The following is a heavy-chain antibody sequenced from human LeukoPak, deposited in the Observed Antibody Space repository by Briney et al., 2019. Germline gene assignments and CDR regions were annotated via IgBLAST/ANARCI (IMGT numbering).Heavy chain of an antibody. CDR3: ARDRIAAAGTGDAFDI. J-gene: IGHJ3*02. Sequence: SSETLSLTCTVSGGSISSGDYYWSWIRQPPGKGLEWIGYSYYSGSTYYNPSLKSRVTISVDTSKNQFSLKLSSVTAADTAVYYCARDRIAAAGTGDAFDIWGQGTMVTVSS. V-gene: IGHV4-30-4*01. D-gene: IGHD6-13*01. CDR1: GGSISSGDYY. CDR2: SYYSGST.